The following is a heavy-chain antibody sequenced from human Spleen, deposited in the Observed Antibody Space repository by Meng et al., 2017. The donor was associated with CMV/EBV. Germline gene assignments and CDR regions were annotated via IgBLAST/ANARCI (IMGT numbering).Heavy chain of an antibody. V-gene: IGHV4-4*02. D-gene: IGHD6-19*01. CDR2: IFHSGST. CDR1: GGSISSYNW. Sequence: AVSGGSISSYNWWSWVRQPPGKGLEWIGEIFHSGSTTYNPSLKSRVTISVDKSKTQFSLKLRSVTAADTAVYYCARGVGGVAGFMGYWGQGTLVTVSS. CDR3: ARGVGGVAGFMGY. J-gene: IGHJ4*02.